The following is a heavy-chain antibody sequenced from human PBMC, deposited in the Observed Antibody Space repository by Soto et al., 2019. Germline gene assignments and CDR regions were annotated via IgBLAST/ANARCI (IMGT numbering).Heavy chain of an antibody. CDR2: ISGSGGST. CDR1: GLTFSSYA. V-gene: IGHV3-23*01. D-gene: IGHD3-9*01. J-gene: IGHJ4*02. Sequence: EVQLLESGGGLVQPGGSLRLSCAASGLTFSSYAMSWVRQAPGKGLEWVSAISGSGGSTYYADSVKGRFTISRDNSKNTLYLQMNSLRAEDTAVYYCATTYDILTGYLDYWGQGTLVTVSS. CDR3: ATTYDILTGYLDY.